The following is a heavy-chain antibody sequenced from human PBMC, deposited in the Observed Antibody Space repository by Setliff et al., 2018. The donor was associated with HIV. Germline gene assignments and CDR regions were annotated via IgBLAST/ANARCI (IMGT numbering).Heavy chain of an antibody. Sequence: ASVKVSCKASGYTFTGYYMHWVRQAPGQGLEWMGWINPNSGGTNYAQKFQGRVTMTRDTSISTAYMELSRLRSDDAAVYYCARDRDLLWFGETAFDIWGQGTMVTVSS. J-gene: IGHJ3*02. V-gene: IGHV1-2*02. D-gene: IGHD3-10*01. CDR2: INPNSGGT. CDR3: ARDRDLLWFGETAFDI. CDR1: GYTFTGYY.